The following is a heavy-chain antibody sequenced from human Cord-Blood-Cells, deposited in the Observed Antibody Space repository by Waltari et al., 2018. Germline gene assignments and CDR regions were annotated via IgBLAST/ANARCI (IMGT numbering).Heavy chain of an antibody. J-gene: IGHJ4*02. V-gene: IGHV1-69*01. Sequence: QVQLVQSGAAVKKPGSSVKVSCQASGGPFSSHAISWVRQAPGQGLEWMVGIIPIFGTANYAQKFQGRVTITADESTRTAYMELSSLRSEDTAVYYCARAYSSGWYIDYWGQGTLVTVSS. D-gene: IGHD6-19*01. CDR3: ARAYSSGWYIDY. CDR1: GGPFSSHA. CDR2: IIPIFGTA.